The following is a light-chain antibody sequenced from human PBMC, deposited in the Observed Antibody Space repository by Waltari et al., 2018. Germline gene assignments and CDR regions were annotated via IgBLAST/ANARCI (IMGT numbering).Light chain of an antibody. CDR3: QQFINYPLT. V-gene: IGKV1D-13*01. J-gene: IGKJ3*01. CDR2: DAS. CDR1: QDIASA. Sequence: AIQLTQSPSSLSASVGHRITITCRASQDIASALAWYVQKPGKAPQLPIYDASTLERGVPSRFSGSGSGTDFTLSISGLQPEDFATYYCQQFINYPLTFGPGTTVDIK.